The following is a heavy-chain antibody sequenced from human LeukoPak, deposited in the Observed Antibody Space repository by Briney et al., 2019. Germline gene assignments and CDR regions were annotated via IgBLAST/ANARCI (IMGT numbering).Heavy chain of an antibody. V-gene: IGHV1-69*13. CDR3: ARGDPEMATIPYHFDY. D-gene: IGHD5-24*01. J-gene: IGHJ4*02. Sequence: WASVTVSCKASGGTFSSYAISWVRQAPGQGLEWMGGIIPIFGTANYAQKFQGRVTITADESTSTAYMELSSLRSEDTAVYYCARGDPEMATIPYHFDYWGQGTLVTVSS. CDR2: IIPIFGTA. CDR1: GGTFSSYA.